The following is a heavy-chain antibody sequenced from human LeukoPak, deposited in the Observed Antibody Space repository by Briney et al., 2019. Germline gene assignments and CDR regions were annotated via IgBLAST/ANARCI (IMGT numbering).Heavy chain of an antibody. Sequence: GSLRLSCAASGFTFSSYAMRWVRQPPGKGLEWVSAISGSAGSTYYADSVKGRFTISRDNSKNTLYLQMNSLRAEDTAVYYCAKDLPDFWSGYLFDYWGQGTLVTVSS. D-gene: IGHD3-3*01. V-gene: IGHV3-23*01. J-gene: IGHJ4*02. CDR3: AKDLPDFWSGYLFDY. CDR1: GFTFSSYA. CDR2: ISGSAGST.